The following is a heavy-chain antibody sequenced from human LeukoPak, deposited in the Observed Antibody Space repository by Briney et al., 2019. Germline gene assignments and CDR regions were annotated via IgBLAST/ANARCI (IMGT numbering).Heavy chain of an antibody. CDR1: GYTFTGYY. CDR2: INPNSGGT. CDR3: AGDSSLGFFFDP. J-gene: IGHJ5*02. Sequence: ASVKVSCKASGYTFTGYYMHWVRQAPGQGLEWMGWINPNSGGTNYAQKFQGRVTMTRDTSISTAYMELSRLRSDDTAVYYCAGDSSLGFFFDPWGQRTLVTVSS. V-gene: IGHV1-2*02. D-gene: IGHD3-22*01.